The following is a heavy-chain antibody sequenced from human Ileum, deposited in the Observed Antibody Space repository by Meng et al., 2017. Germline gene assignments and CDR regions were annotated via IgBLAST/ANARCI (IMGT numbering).Heavy chain of an antibody. V-gene: IGHV4-34*01. CDR2: INHSGST. CDR1: DASYSCYF. Sequence: HVQQQQCRAGLLKPSETLSLTCAVYDASYSCYFWSWIRQPPGKGLEWIGEINHSGSTNYNPSLKGPVTISVDTSKSQFSLRLNSVTAADTALYYCAGATIRTYYYGSGSYYFTKWGQGTLVTVSS. CDR3: AGATIRTYYYGSGSYYFTK. J-gene: IGHJ4*02. D-gene: IGHD3-10*01.